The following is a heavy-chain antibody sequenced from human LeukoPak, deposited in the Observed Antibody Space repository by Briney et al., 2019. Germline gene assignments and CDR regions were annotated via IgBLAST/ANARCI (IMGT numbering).Heavy chain of an antibody. CDR3: ARGVTMVRGALNY. CDR2: TKQDGSEE. D-gene: IGHD3-10*01. V-gene: IGHV3-7*03. J-gene: IGHJ4*02. Sequence: GGSLRLSCGASGFTFSNYWMSWVRQAPGKGLEWVANTKQDGSEEYYVDSVKGRFTISRDNAQKSLYLQMNSLRAEDTAVYYCARGVTMVRGALNYWGQGTLVTVSS. CDR1: GFTFSNYW.